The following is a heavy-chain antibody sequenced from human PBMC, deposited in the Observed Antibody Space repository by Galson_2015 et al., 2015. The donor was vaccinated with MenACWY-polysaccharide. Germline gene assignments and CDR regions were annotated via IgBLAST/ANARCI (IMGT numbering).Heavy chain of an antibody. CDR2: IYYSGNT. CDR1: GGSISSSSYY. Sequence: SETLSLTCTVSGGSISSSSYYWGWIRQPPGKGLEWIGSIYYSGNTYYNPSLKSRVPISVDTSKNKFSLKLSSVTAADTAVYYCARDYPTKCAFDIWGQGTMVTVSS. V-gene: IGHV4-39*02. CDR3: ARDYPTKCAFDI. J-gene: IGHJ3*02.